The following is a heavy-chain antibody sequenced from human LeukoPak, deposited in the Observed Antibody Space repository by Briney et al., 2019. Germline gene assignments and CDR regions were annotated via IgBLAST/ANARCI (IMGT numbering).Heavy chain of an antibody. CDR1: GGTFSSYA. Sequence: ASVKVSCKASGGTFSSYAISWARQAPGQGLEWMGGIIPIFGTANYAQKFQGRVTITADKSASTAYMELSSLRSEDTAVYYCARDGPTYSYCSGGSCYPDWGQGTLVTVSS. D-gene: IGHD2-15*01. J-gene: IGHJ4*02. CDR2: IIPIFGTA. V-gene: IGHV1-69*06. CDR3: ARDGPTYSYCSGGSCYPD.